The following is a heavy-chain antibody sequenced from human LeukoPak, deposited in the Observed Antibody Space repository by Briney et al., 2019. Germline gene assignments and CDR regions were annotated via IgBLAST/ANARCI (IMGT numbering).Heavy chain of an antibody. Sequence: PSETLSLTCAVYGGSFSGYYWSWIRQPPGKGLEWIGEINHSGSTNYNPSPKSRVTISVDTSKNQFSLKLSSVTAADTAVYYCASSSWIQLWFKIDYWGQGTLVTVSS. CDR3: ASSSWIQLWFKIDY. D-gene: IGHD5-18*01. CDR2: INHSGST. J-gene: IGHJ4*02. CDR1: GGSFSGYY. V-gene: IGHV4-34*01.